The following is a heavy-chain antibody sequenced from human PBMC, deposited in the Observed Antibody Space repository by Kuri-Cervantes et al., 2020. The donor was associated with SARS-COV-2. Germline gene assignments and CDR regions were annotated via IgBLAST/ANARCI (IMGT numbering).Heavy chain of an antibody. J-gene: IGHJ4*02. V-gene: IGHV4-59*01. D-gene: IGHD5-12*01. CDR1: GGSISRDD. CDR2: IKYSGST. Sequence: SETLSLTCTVCGGSISRDDWSWIRQPPGKGLEWIWYIKYSGSTNYNPSLKSRVTISVDTSTNQFSLNLSSVTAADTAVYYCARRDLATTRDFDYWGQGTLVTVSS. CDR3: ARRDLATTRDFDY.